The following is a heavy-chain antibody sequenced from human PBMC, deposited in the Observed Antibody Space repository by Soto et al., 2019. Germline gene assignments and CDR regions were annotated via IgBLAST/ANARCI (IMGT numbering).Heavy chain of an antibody. D-gene: IGHD1-1*01. Sequence: QVQLVESGGGVVQPGRSLRLSCAASGFTFSNYGMHWVRQAPGKGLEWVAVISYDGSNKYYADSVKGRFTISRDNSENTLYLQMNSLRAEDTAEYYCAKGYGELVYWGQGTLVTVSS. CDR3: AKGYGELVY. CDR1: GFTFSNYG. J-gene: IGHJ4*02. CDR2: ISYDGSNK. V-gene: IGHV3-30*18.